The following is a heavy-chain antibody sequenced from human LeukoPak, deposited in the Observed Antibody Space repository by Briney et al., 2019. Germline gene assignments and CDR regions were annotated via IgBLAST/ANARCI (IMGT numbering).Heavy chain of an antibody. J-gene: IGHJ4*02. CDR1: GGSFSGYY. Sequence: PSETLSLTCAVYGGSFSGYYWSWIRQPPGKGLEWIGEINHSGSTNYNPSLKSRVTISVDTSKNQFSLKLSSVTAADTAVYYCARGGIAVAGLDYWGQGPLVTVSS. CDR2: INHSGST. V-gene: IGHV4-34*01. D-gene: IGHD6-19*01. CDR3: ARGGIAVAGLDY.